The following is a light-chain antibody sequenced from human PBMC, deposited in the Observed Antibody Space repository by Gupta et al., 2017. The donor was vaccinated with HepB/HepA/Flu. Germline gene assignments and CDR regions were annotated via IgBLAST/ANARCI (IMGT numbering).Light chain of an antibody. CDR1: QGVSGN. V-gene: IGKV3-15*01. J-gene: IGKJ1*01. CDR2: GAS. Sequence: IVMTQSPATLSVSPGERATLSCRASQGVSGNLAWYQQKPGKAPRLLIYGASTRATGIPARFSGGGSGTDFTLTISSLQSEDVGVYYCQKENNGHRTFGQGTKVEIK. CDR3: QKENNGHRT.